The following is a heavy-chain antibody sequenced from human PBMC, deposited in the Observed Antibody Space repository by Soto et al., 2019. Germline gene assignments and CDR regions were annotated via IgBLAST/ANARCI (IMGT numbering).Heavy chain of an antibody. CDR2: ISSSSSYI. J-gene: IGHJ5*02. Sequence: PGGSLRLSCAASGFTFSSYSMNWVRQAQGKGLEWVSSISSSSSYIYYADSVKGRFTISRDNAKNSLYLQMNSLRAEDTAVYYCARDPVPAAAGWFDPWGQGTLVTVSS. CDR3: ARDPVPAAAGWFDP. V-gene: IGHV3-21*01. D-gene: IGHD2-2*01. CDR1: GFTFSSYS.